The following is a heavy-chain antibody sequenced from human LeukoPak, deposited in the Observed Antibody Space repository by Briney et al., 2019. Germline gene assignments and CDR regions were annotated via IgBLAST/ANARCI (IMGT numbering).Heavy chain of an antibody. Sequence: ASVKVSCKASGYXFTGYYIHWVRQAPGQGLEWMGWINPNSGGTNYAQKFQGRVTMTRDTSISTAYMELSRLRSDDTAVYYCARVKAAHCSSTSCLSPYYGMDVWGQGTTVTVSS. CDR1: GYXFTGYY. CDR3: ARVKAAHCSSTSCLSPYYGMDV. V-gene: IGHV1-2*02. CDR2: INPNSGGT. D-gene: IGHD2-2*01. J-gene: IGHJ6*02.